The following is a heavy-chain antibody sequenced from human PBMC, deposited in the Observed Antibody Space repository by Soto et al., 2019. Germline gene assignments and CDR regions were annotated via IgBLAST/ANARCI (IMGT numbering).Heavy chain of an antibody. CDR3: ANVVGRAAPGPAFRDY. CDR2: IYYSGST. J-gene: IGHJ4*02. Sequence: SETLSLTCTVSGGSISSYYWSWIRQPPGKGLEWIGYIYYSGSTNYNPSLKSRVTISVDTSKNQFSLKLSSVTAADTAVYYCANVVGRAAPGPAFRDYRGQGALETVSS. V-gene: IGHV4-59*01. CDR1: GGSISSYY. D-gene: IGHD2-15*01.